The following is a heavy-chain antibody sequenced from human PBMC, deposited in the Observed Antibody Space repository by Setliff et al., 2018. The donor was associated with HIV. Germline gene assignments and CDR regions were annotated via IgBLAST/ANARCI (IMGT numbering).Heavy chain of an antibody. J-gene: IGHJ6*03. CDR3: ARSQAHYYYYYMDV. CDR1: GYTFTSYG. CDR2: ISAYNGNT. Sequence: ASVKVSCKASGYTFTSYGISWVRQAPGQGLEWMGWISAYNGNTNYAQKLQGRVTMTTDTSTSTAYIELRSLRSDDTAVYYCARSQAHYYYYYMDVWGKGTTVTVSS. V-gene: IGHV1-18*01.